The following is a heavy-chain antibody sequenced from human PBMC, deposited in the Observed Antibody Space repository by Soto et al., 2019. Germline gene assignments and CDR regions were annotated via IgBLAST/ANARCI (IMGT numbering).Heavy chain of an antibody. D-gene: IGHD2-21*02. CDR3: ARDILYGGGDCYEDTFDI. CDR1: GYTFTSYG. CDR2: ISAYKGET. Sequence: QVQLVQSGVEVKKPGASVKVSCKASGYTFTSYGVSWVRQAPGQGLEWMGWISAYKGETNDAQKLRGRVTMTTDTFTKTVYMELRSLGSDDTAVYYCARDILYGGGDCYEDTFDIWGQGTMVTVSS. V-gene: IGHV1-18*01. J-gene: IGHJ3*02.